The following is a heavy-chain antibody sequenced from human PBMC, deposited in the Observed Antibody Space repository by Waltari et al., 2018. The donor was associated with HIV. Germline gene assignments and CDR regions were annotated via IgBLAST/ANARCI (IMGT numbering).Heavy chain of an antibody. CDR3: ATPSYDSSGYYSAGSEFDY. CDR2: INPNSGGT. J-gene: IGHJ4*02. D-gene: IGHD3-22*01. V-gene: IGHV1-2*02. CDR1: GYTFTGYY. Sequence: QVQLVLSGAEVQKTGAPVTVSCTASGYTFTGYYIHCVRPAPGQGLEWMGWINPNSGGTNYAQNFQGRVTMTRDTSISTAYMELSRLRSDDTAVYYCATPSYDSSGYYSAGSEFDYWGQGTLVTVSS.